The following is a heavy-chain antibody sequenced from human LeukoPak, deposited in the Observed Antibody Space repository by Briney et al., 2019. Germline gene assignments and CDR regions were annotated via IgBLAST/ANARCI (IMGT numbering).Heavy chain of an antibody. D-gene: IGHD1-26*01. CDR3: ARGRSRTYYGFDY. CDR2: ISTSGSDM. V-gene: IGHV3-11*01. Sequence: GGSLRLSCAASGFTFGDYYMNWIRQAPGKGLEWISYISTSGSDMYYADSVKGRFTISRDNARNSLYLQMNSLRAEDTAVYYCARGRSRTYYGFDYWGQGTLVTVSS. J-gene: IGHJ4*02. CDR1: GFTFGDYY.